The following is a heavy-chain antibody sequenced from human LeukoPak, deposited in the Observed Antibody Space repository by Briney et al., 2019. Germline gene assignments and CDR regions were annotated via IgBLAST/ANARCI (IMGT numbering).Heavy chain of an antibody. Sequence: PGGSLRLSCAASGLTFSGYWMNWVRQAPGKGLEWVANIKPDGSEKYCVDSVKGRFTISRDNAKNSLYLRMTSLRAEDTAVYYCARGSGDYSGQGTLVTVSS. J-gene: IGHJ4*02. CDR2: IKPDGSEK. CDR1: GLTFSGYW. V-gene: IGHV3-7*04. CDR3: ARGSGDY.